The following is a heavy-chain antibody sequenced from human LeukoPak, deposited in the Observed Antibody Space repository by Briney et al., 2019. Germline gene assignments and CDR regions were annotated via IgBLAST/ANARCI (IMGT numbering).Heavy chain of an antibody. Sequence: GGSLRLSCAASGFTFSSYSMNWVRQAPGKGLEWVSSISSSSSYIYYADSVKGRFTISRDNAKNSLYLQMNSLRAEDTAVYYCARELRTKTPFDYWGQGTLDTVSS. J-gene: IGHJ4*02. V-gene: IGHV3-21*01. CDR1: GFTFSSYS. D-gene: IGHD4-17*01. CDR3: ARELRTKTPFDY. CDR2: ISSSSSYI.